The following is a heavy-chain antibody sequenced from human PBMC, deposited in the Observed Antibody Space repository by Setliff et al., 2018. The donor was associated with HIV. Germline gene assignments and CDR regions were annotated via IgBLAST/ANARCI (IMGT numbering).Heavy chain of an antibody. D-gene: IGHD6-6*01. V-gene: IGHV4-34*01. CDR1: GDPISSHY. CDR2: INHGGST. Sequence: SETLSLTCTVSGDPISSHYWSWIRQSPGKGLEWIGEINHGGSTKYNPSFKSRLAMSVDTSKQQFSLKLNSVTAADTAVYYCARLRVSSSSQTFDHWGQGILVTVSS. J-gene: IGHJ4*02. CDR3: ARLRVSSSSQTFDH.